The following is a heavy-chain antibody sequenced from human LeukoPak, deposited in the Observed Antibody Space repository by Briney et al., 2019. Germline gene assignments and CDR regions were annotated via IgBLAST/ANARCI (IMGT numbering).Heavy chain of an antibody. J-gene: IGHJ4*02. CDR1: GFTFSFYS. V-gene: IGHV3-21*01. CDR2: ISSSSSYI. Sequence: PGGSLRLSCAASGFTFSFYSMNWVRQAPGKGLEWVSSISSSSSYIYYADSVKGRFTISRDNAKNSLYLQMNSLGAEDMAVYYCARGMGDTYYYDSSGFLYFDYWGQGTLVTVSS. D-gene: IGHD3-22*01. CDR3: ARGMGDTYYYDSSGFLYFDY.